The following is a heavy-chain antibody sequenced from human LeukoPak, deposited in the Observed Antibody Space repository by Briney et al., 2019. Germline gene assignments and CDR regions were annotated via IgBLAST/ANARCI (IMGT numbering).Heavy chain of an antibody. Sequence: PSETRSLTCTVAGGCIGSAGHYWSWIRQHPGKGLEWIGYIYYSGSTYYRPSLESRLTISIDTSKNQFSLKLSSVTAADTAVYYCARALSPDHDTSGYYFDNWGQGTLVTVSS. D-gene: IGHD3-22*01. CDR1: GGCIGSAGHY. CDR3: ARALSPDHDTSGYYFDN. V-gene: IGHV4-31*03. CDR2: IYYSGST. J-gene: IGHJ4*02.